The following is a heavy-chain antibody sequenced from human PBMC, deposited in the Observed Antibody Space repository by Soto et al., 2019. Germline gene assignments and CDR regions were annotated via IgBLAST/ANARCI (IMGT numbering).Heavy chain of an antibody. V-gene: IGHV1-69*13. CDR3: ARVPDCTNGVCYIFDY. D-gene: IGHD2-8*01. CDR1: GGTFSSYA. Sequence: ASVKVSCKASGGTFSSYAISWVRQAPGQGLEWMGGIIPIFGTANYAQKFQGRVTITADESTSTAYMELSSLRSEDTAVYYCARVPDCTNGVCYIFDYWGQGTLVTVSS. CDR2: IIPIFGTA. J-gene: IGHJ4*02.